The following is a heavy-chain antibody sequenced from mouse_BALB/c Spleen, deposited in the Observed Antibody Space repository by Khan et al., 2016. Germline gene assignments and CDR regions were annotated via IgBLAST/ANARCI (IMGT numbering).Heavy chain of an antibody. CDR3: ASSCWYFDV. CDR1: GFDFSRYW. D-gene: IGHD1-1*01. CDR2: INPDSSTI. Sequence: EVKLLESGGGLVQPGGSLKLSCAASGFDFSRYWMSWVRQAPGKGLEWIGEINPDSSTINYTPSLKDKFIISRDNAKNTLYLQLSKTTSEDTALSCSASSCWYFDVWGAGTTVTGSS. J-gene: IGHJ1*01. V-gene: IGHV4-1*02.